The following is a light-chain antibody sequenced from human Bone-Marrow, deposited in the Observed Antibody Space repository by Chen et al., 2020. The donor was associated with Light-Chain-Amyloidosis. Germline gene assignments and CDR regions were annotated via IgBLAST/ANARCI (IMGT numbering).Light chain of an antibody. CDR2: RAS. CDR1: QTVGNNF. J-gene: IGKJ5*01. V-gene: IGKV3-20*01. CDR3: QQFANSPIT. Sequence: EIALTQSPVTLSVSPGERTTLFCRASQTVGNNFLAWYQQKPGQSPRLLIYRASARATGTPDRLSVSGSGTDFTLTVTRLAPDDSAVYYCQQFANSPITFGQGTRLEIK.